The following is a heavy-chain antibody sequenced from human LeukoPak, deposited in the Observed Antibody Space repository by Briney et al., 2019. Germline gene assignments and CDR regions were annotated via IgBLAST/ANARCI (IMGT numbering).Heavy chain of an antibody. CDR1: GDSISSSSYY. V-gene: IGHV4-39*07. J-gene: IGHJ3*02. CDR2: IYYSGST. CDR3: AGEVATGDAFDI. Sequence: SETLSLTCTVSGDSISSSSYYWDWIRQPPGKGLEWIGSIYYSGSTYYNPSLKSRVTISVDTSKNQFSLKLSSVTAADTAVYYCAGEVATGDAFDIWGQGTMVTVSS. D-gene: IGHD5-12*01.